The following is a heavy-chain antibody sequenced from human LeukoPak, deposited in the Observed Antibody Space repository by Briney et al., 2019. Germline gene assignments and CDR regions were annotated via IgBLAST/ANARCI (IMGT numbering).Heavy chain of an antibody. CDR1: GYTLDKFG. J-gene: IGHJ5*02. CDR2: ISPQNGNT. V-gene: IGHV1-18*01. Sequence: GASVKVSCKASGYTLDKFGIAWVRQAPGQGLGWMGWISPQNGNTKYAQKVQDRVSMTIDTSTSTAYMELRSLRSDDTAVYYCARAAPFDPWGQGTLVTVSS. CDR3: ARAAPFDP.